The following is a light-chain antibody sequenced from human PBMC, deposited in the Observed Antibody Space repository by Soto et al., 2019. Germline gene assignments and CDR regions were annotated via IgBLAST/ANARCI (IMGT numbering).Light chain of an antibody. CDR3: KQHHMWPIT. CDR1: QSFLGL. CDR2: DAY. J-gene: IGKJ5*01. Sequence: EVVLTQPPATLSLSPGQRATLSCRASQSFLGLLACYQQQPGQANRLLIYDAYDRATGIEPRFSGSGSGTDFNLTISSIEPEDSAVDYCKQHHMWPITFGQGTRLEIK. V-gene: IGKV3-11*01.